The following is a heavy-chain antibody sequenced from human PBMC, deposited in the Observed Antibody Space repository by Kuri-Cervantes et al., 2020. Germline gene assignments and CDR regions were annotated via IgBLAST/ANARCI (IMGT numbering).Heavy chain of an antibody. J-gene: IGHJ3*02. Sequence: GGSLRLSCAASGFTFSSYAMSWVRQAPGKGLEWVSAISGSGGSTYYADSVKGRFTISRDNAKNSLYLQMNSLRAEDTAVYYCARARVAVAPADAFDIWGQGTMVTVSS. V-gene: IGHV3-23*01. CDR1: GFTFSSYA. CDR3: ARARVAVAPADAFDI. D-gene: IGHD6-19*01. CDR2: ISGSGGST.